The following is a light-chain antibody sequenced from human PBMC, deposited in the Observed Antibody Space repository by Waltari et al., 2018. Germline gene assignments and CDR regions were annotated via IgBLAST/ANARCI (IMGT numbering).Light chain of an antibody. CDR2: RNN. CDR3: AAWDDSLSGPHVV. CDR1: SSNIGSNY. J-gene: IGLJ2*01. V-gene: IGLV1-47*01. Sequence: QSVLTQPPSASGTPGQRVTIPCSGSSSNIGSNYVYWYQQPPGTAPKLLIYRNNQRPSGVPDRFSGSKSGTSASLAISGLRSEDEADYYCAAWDDSLSGPHVVFGGGTKLTVL.